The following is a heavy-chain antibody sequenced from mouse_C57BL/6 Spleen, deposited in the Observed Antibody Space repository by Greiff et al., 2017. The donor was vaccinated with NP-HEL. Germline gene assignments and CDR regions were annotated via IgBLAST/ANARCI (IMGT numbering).Heavy chain of an antibody. V-gene: IGHV5-4*03. CDR1: GFTFSSYA. CDR3: ARGQGILDY. J-gene: IGHJ2*01. CDR2: ISDGGSYT. Sequence: EVMLVASGGGLVKPGGSLKLSCAASGFTFSSYAMSWVRQTPEKRLEWVATISDGGSYTYYPDNVKGRFTISRDNAKNNLYLQMSHLKSEDTAMYYCARGQGILDYWGQGTTLTVSS. D-gene: IGHD3-2*02.